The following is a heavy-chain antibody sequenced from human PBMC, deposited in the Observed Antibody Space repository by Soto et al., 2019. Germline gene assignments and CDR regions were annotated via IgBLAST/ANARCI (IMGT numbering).Heavy chain of an antibody. CDR1: GFPFSSYA. V-gene: IGHV3-64*01. CDR2: ISSNGGST. CDR3: ARGPGYYFDY. J-gene: IGHJ4*02. Sequence: XXSPRPSFAASGFPFSSYAIHWVRQAPGKGLEYVSAISSNGGSTYYANSVKGRFTISRDNSKNTLYLQMGSLRAEDMAVYYCARGPGYYFDYWGQGTLVTVSS.